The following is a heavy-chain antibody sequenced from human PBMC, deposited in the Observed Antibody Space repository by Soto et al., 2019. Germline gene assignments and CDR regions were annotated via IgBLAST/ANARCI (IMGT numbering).Heavy chain of an antibody. Sequence: GGSLRLSCAASGFTFSSYAMSWVRQAPGKGLEWVSAISGSGGSTYYADSVKGRFTISRDNSKNTLYLQMNSLRAEDTAVYYCAKGGLNYYDSSGYYYDPNFDYWGQGTLVTVSS. CDR2: ISGSGGST. J-gene: IGHJ4*02. CDR1: GFTFSSYA. D-gene: IGHD3-22*01. V-gene: IGHV3-23*01. CDR3: AKGGLNYYDSSGYYYDPNFDY.